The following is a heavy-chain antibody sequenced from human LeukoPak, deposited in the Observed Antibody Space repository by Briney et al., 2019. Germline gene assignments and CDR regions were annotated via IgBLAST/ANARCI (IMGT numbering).Heavy chain of an antibody. V-gene: IGHV3-30-3*02. CDR2: TTRDESEK. J-gene: IGHJ3*02. CDR3: VKDVLSAVGDAVDI. Sequence: GGSLRLSCAASGFTFSRNGMHWVRQAPGKGLEWVAFTTRDESEKLYVDSVKGRFTIARDNSMNTLYLQMHSLRAEDSGIYYCVKDVLSAVGDAVDIWGQGTMVAVS. D-gene: IGHD5/OR15-5a*01. CDR1: GFTFSRNG.